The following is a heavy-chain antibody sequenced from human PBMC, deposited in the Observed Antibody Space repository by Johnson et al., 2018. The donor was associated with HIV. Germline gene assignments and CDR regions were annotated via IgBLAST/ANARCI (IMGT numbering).Heavy chain of an antibody. J-gene: IGHJ3*02. CDR3: TTDVVGAPERDAFDI. V-gene: IGHV3-33*01. D-gene: IGHD1-26*01. Sequence: QVQLVESGGGVVQPGRSLRLSCAASGFTFSSYGMHWVRQAPGKGLEWVAVIWYDGSNKYYADSVQGSFTISIDASKHTLYLQMNSLKTEDTAVYYCTTDVVGAPERDAFDIWGQGTMVTVSS. CDR2: IWYDGSNK. CDR1: GFTFSSYG.